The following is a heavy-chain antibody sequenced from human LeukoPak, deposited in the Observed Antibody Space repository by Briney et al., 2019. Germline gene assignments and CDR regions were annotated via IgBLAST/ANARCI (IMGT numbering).Heavy chain of an antibody. CDR2: IYTSGST. V-gene: IGHV4-4*07. J-gene: IGHJ4*02. D-gene: IGHD3-9*01. CDR3: ARESSGITIFFDY. CDR1: GGSISSGY. Sequence: SETLSLTCIVSGGSISSGYWSWIRQPAGKGLEWIGRIYTSGSTNYNPSLKSLVTMSVDTSKNQFSLKLSSVTAADTAVYYCARESSGITIFFDYWGQGTLVTVSS.